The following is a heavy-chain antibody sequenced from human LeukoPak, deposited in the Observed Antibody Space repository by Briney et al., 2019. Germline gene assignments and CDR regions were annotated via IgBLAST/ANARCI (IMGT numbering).Heavy chain of an antibody. D-gene: IGHD3-22*01. CDR1: GGSFSGYY. CDR3: ANWEEIAYDSSGYYSGYFQH. Sequence: PSETLSLTCAVYGGSFSGYYWSWIRQPPGKGLEWIGEINHSGSTNYNPSLKSRVTISVDTSKNQFSLKLSSVTAADTAVYYCANWEEIAYDSSGYYSGYFQHWGQGTLVTVSS. J-gene: IGHJ1*01. CDR2: INHSGST. V-gene: IGHV4-34*01.